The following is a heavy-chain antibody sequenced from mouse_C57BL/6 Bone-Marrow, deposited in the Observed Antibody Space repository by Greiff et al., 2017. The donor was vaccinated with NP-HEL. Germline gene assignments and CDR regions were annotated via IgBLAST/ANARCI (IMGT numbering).Heavy chain of an antibody. CDR2: IYPRSGNT. J-gene: IGHJ3*01. CDR1: GYTFTSYG. CDR3: ARSHYYGSSYWFAY. D-gene: IGHD1-1*01. V-gene: IGHV1-81*01. Sequence: VKLVESGAELARPGASVKLSCKASGYTFTSYGISWVKQRTGQGLEWIGEIYPRSGNTYYNEKFKGKATLTADKSSSTAYMELRSLTSEDSAVYFCARSHYYGSSYWFAYWGQGTLVTVSA.